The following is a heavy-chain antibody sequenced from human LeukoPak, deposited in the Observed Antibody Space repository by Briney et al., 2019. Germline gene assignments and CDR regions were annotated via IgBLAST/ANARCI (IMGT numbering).Heavy chain of an antibody. J-gene: IGHJ4*02. CDR3: ARDTRGNYGDYVPFDY. CDR1: GGSVSSGSYY. CDR2: IYYSGST. Sequence: PSETLSLTCTVSGGSVSSGSYYWSWIRQPPGKGLEWIGYIYYSGSTNYNPSLKSRVTMSVDTSKNQFSLKLSSVTAADTAVYYCARDTRGNYGDYVPFDYWGQGTLVTVSS. D-gene: IGHD4-17*01. V-gene: IGHV4-61*01.